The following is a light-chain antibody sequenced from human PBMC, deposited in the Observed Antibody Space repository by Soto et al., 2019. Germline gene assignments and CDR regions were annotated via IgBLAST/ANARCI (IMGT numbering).Light chain of an antibody. CDR3: QQTYSSPWT. Sequence: DIQMTQSPSSLSASVGDRVTITCRASQSISIYLNWYQQKPGKAPRLLMYAASSLQSGVPSRFSGSGSETDFTLTISSLQPEDFATHYCQQTYSSPWTFGQGTKVEIK. CDR1: QSISIY. CDR2: AAS. J-gene: IGKJ1*01. V-gene: IGKV1-39*01.